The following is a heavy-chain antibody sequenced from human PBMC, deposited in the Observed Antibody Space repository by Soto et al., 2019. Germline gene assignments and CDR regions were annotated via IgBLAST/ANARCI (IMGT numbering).Heavy chain of an antibody. V-gene: IGHV1-8*01. D-gene: IGHD2-2*01. CDR1: GYTFTSYD. CDR2: MNPNSGNT. CDR3: ARGRRKYCSRTSCYGYNWFDP. Sequence: ASVKVSCKASGYTFTSYDITWVRQATGQGLEWMGWMNPNSGNTGYAQKFQGRVTMTRNTSISTAYMELSSLRSEDTAVYYCARGRRKYCSRTSCYGYNWFDPWGQGTLVTVSS. J-gene: IGHJ5*02.